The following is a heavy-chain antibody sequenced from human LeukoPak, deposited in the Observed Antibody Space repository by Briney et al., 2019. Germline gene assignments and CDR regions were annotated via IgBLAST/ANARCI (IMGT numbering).Heavy chain of an antibody. CDR1: GVTFSYYW. D-gene: IGHD5-12*01. J-gene: IGHJ6*03. Sequence: GRSLRLSCVDSGVTFSYYWMTWVRQARGKGLGWGANIKQGGSQKYYVDSVKGRFTISRDNARKSLYLQMNTLRADDTAVYFCARGSGYSGYDTPHYYYMDVWGIGTTVIVSS. CDR3: ARGSGYSGYDTPHYYYMDV. V-gene: IGHV3-7*01. CDR2: IKQGGSQK.